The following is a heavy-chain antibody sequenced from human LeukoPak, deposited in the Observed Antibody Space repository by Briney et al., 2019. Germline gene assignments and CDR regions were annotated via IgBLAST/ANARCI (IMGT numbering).Heavy chain of an antibody. J-gene: IGHJ4*02. Sequence: PGGSLRLSCAASGFTFSSYSMNWVRQAPGKGLEWVSSISSSSSYIYYADSVKGRFTISRDNAKNSLYLQMNSLRAEDTAVYYCARGAFPAAISSFDYWGQGTLVTVSS. CDR2: ISSSSSYI. CDR3: ARGAFPAAISSFDY. V-gene: IGHV3-21*01. D-gene: IGHD2-2*01. CDR1: GFTFSSYS.